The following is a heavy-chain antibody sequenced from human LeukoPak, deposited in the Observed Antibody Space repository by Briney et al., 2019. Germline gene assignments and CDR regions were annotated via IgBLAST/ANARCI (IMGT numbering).Heavy chain of an antibody. V-gene: IGHV4-4*07. D-gene: IGHD3-22*01. CDR2: IYTSGST. CDR3: ALAYYYDSSGYYYDYYYYMDV. J-gene: IGHJ6*03. CDR1: GGSISSYY. Sequence: PSETLSLTCTVSGGSISSYYWSWIRQPAGKGLEWIGRIYTSGSTNYNPSLKSRVTMSVDTSKNQFSLKLSSVTAADTAVYYCALAYYYDSSGYYYDYYYYMDVWGKGTTVTVSS.